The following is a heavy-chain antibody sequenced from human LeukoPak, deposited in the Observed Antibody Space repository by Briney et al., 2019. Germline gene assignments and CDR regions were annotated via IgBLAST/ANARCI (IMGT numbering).Heavy chain of an antibody. D-gene: IGHD5-18*01. J-gene: IGHJ3*01. CDR3: ARGSPSRERQPFHF. Sequence: ASVKVSCKASGYTFTDYYIHWVRQAPGQGLEWMGWIKPNSGGTKYAQKLQGRVTLTRDTSISSAHMELSSLRSDDTAVYYCARGSPSRERQPFHFWGQGTMVTVSS. CDR2: IKPNSGGT. CDR1: GYTFTDYY. V-gene: IGHV1-2*02.